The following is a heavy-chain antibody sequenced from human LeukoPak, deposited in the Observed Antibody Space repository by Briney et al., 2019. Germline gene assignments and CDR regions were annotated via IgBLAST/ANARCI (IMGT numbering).Heavy chain of an antibody. CDR3: AKDPRAMVRGVLDY. CDR2: ISYDGSNK. V-gene: IGHV3-30*18. Sequence: GGSLRLSCAASGFTFSSYGMHWVRQAPGKGLEWVAVISYDGSNKYYADSVKGRFTISRDNSKNTLYLQMNSLRAEDTAVYYCAKDPRAMVRGVLDYWGQGTLVTVSS. CDR1: GFTFSSYG. D-gene: IGHD3-10*01. J-gene: IGHJ4*02.